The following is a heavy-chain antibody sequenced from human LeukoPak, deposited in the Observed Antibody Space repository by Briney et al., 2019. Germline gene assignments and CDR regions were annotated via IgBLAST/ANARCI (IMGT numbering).Heavy chain of an antibody. CDR2: ISSSSSYI. D-gene: IGHD3-22*01. J-gene: IGHJ4*02. CDR3: ARDLRISGYSAFDY. CDR1: GFTFSSYS. V-gene: IGHV3-21*01. Sequence: GGSLRLSCAASGFTFSSYSMNWVRQAPGKGLEWVSSISSSSSYIYYPDSLKARLTIHRDNAKNSLYLQMNSQRAEDTAVYYCARDLRISGYSAFDYWGQGTLVTVSS.